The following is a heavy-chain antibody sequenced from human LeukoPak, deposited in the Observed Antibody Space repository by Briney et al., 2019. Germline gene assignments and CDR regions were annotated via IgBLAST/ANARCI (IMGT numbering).Heavy chain of an antibody. CDR1: GYTFTSYG. CDR2: ISAYNGNT. D-gene: IGHD6-13*01. J-gene: IGHJ6*02. Sequence: GASVKVSCKASGYTFTSYGISWVRQAPGQGLEWMGWISAYNGNTNYAQKLQGRVTMTTDTSTSTAYMELRSLRSDDTAVYYCARDRDRSSWLRVDYYYGMDVWGQGTTVTVSS. CDR3: ARDRDRSSWLRVDYYYGMDV. V-gene: IGHV1-18*01.